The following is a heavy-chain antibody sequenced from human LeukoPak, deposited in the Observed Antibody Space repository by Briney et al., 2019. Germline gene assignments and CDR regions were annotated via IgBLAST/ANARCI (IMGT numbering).Heavy chain of an antibody. CDR2: ISSSSSHI. J-gene: IGHJ4*02. V-gene: IGHV3-21*04. Sequence: GGSLRLSCAASGFTFSSYRMNWVRQAPGKGLEWVSSISSSSSHIYYADSVKGRFTISRDNAKNTLYLQMNSLRAEDTAVYYCARDHDGDYAFDYWGQGTLVTVSS. CDR3: ARDHDGDYAFDY. D-gene: IGHD4-17*01. CDR1: GFTFSSYR.